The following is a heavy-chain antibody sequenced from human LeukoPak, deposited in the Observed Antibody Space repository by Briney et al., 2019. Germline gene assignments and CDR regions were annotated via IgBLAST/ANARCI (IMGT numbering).Heavy chain of an antibody. J-gene: IGHJ3*02. CDR3: ARDQGYSSSSGGWDAFDI. V-gene: IGHV1-69*04. D-gene: IGHD6-6*01. CDR2: IIPILGIA. Sequence: SVKVSCKASGGTFSSYAFNWVRQAPGQGLEWMGRIIPILGIANYAQKFQGRVTITADKSTSTAYMELSSLRSDDTAVYYCARDQGYSSSSGGWDAFDIWGQGTMVTVSS. CDR1: GGTFSSYA.